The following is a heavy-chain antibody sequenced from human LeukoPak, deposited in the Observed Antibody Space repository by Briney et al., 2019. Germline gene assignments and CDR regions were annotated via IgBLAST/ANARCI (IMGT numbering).Heavy chain of an antibody. D-gene: IGHD5-18*01. J-gene: IGHJ4*02. CDR3: AREWKNTAMVFDY. CDR2: INPNSGGK. CDR1: GYTFTSYG. Sequence: GASVKVSCKASGYTFTSYGISWVRQAPGQGLEWMGWINPNSGGKNYAQKFQGRVTMTRDTSISTAYMELSRLRSDDTAVYYCAREWKNTAMVFDYWGQGTLVTVSS. V-gene: IGHV1-2*02.